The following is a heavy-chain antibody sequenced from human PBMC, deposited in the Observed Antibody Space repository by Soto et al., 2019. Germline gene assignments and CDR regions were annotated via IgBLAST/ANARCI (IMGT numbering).Heavy chain of an antibody. CDR3: ARLNGYCVSTNCPGYYGMDV. CDR2: IYSSENR. V-gene: IGHV4-39*01. Sequence: QLQLQESGPGLVKPSETLSLTCTVSGGSVSSNSYSWGWIRQSPGKGLEWIATIYSSENRYYNPSTRRRLTISVDTSKTEFSLRLSSVTAADTAVYYCARLNGYCVSTNCPGYYGMDVWGQGTTVTVSS. J-gene: IGHJ6*02. CDR1: GGSVSSNSYS. D-gene: IGHD2-2*03.